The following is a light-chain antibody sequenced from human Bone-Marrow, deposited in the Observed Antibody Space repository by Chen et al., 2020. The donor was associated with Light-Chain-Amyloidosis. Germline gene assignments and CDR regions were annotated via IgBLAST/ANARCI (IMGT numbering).Light chain of an antibody. CDR3: QHHGGSAWT. J-gene: IGKJ1*01. V-gene: IGKV3-20*01. Sequence: EVVLTQSPGTLSLSPGERAALSCRASQSLGSAYVAWYQQKPGQAPRLLISGASSRATGIPDRFSDSGSGTDFTLTITSLEPEDFAVYYCQHHGGSAWTFGQGTKVEIK. CDR2: GAS. CDR1: QSLGSAY.